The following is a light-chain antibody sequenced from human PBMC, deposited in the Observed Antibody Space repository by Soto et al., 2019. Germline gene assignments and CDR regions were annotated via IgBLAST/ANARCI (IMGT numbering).Light chain of an antibody. V-gene: IGKV1-17*03. Sequence: DIQMTQSPSVVSASVGDRVTITCRASQGIGNYLAWSQQRPGEVPKRVIYAAFNLHIGVRSRFSGSVSGTEFTLTISSLLPDDFATYYCLDHRSYPFTFGRGTKLDI. CDR3: LDHRSYPFT. J-gene: IGKJ2*01. CDR1: QGIGNY. CDR2: AAF.